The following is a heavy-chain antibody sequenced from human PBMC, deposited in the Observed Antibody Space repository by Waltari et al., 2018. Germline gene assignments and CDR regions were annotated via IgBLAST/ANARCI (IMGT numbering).Heavy chain of an antibody. CDR1: GGTFSSYA. D-gene: IGHD5-18*01. V-gene: IGHV1-69*05. Sequence: QVQLVQSGAEVKKPGSSVKVSCKASGGTFSSYAISWVRQAPGQGLEWMGGIIPIFGTANYAQKFQGRVTITTDESTSTADMELSSLRSEDTAVYYCARTRGVDTAMVGAFDIWGQGTMVTVSS. CDR2: IIPIFGTA. J-gene: IGHJ3*02. CDR3: ARTRGVDTAMVGAFDI.